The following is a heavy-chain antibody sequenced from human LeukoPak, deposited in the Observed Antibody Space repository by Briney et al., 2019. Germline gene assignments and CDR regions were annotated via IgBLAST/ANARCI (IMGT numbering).Heavy chain of an antibody. CDR1: GYTFSGYY. CDR3: ARADGSAWPTGEFDY. V-gene: IGHV1-2*02. D-gene: IGHD6-19*01. Sequence: ASVKVSCKASGYTFSGYYMHWVRQAPGQGLEWMGWINPNSGGTNYVQKFQGRVTMTRDTSISTAYMEVSRLRSDGTAVYYCARADGSAWPTGEFDYWGQGTLVTVSS. CDR2: INPNSGGT. J-gene: IGHJ4*02.